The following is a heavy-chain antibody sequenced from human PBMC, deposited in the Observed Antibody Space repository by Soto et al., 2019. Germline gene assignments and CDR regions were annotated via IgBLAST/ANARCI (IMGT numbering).Heavy chain of an antibody. Sequence: PGESLKISCKGSGYNFTSNWIGWVRQMPGKGLEWMGIIYPGDSDTRYSPSFQGQVTVSADRSTSTAYLQLSSLKASDTAMYYFVLVTTPFTFDYWGQGTLVTVSS. V-gene: IGHV5-51*01. CDR3: VLVTTPFTFDY. D-gene: IGHD1-1*01. J-gene: IGHJ4*02. CDR1: GYNFTSNW. CDR2: IYPGDSDT.